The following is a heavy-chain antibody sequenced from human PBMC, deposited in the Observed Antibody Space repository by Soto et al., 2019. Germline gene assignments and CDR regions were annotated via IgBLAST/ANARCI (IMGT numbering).Heavy chain of an antibody. J-gene: IGHJ6*03. V-gene: IGHV4-59*08. Sequence: PSETLSLTCTVSGGSISSYYWSWIRQPPGKGLEWIGYIYYSGSTNYNPSLKSRVTISVDTSKNQFSLKLSSVTAADTAVYYCARLVKSYDYYYYYMDVWGKGTTVTVSS. CDR2: IYYSGST. CDR1: GGSISSYY. CDR3: ARLVKSYDYYYYYMDV. D-gene: IGHD3-22*01.